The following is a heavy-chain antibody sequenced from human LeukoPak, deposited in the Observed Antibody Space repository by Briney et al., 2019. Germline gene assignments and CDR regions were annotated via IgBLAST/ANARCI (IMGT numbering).Heavy chain of an antibody. J-gene: IGHJ4*02. D-gene: IGHD6-19*01. V-gene: IGHV4-59*01. CDR3: ARVSPIAVAGLLFDY. Sequence: SETLSLTCTVSGGSISSYYWSWLRQPPGKGLEWIGYIYYSGSTNYNPSLKSRVTISVDTSKNQFSLKLSSVTAADTAVYYCARVSPIAVAGLLFDYWGQGTLVTVSS. CDR2: IYYSGST. CDR1: GGSISSYY.